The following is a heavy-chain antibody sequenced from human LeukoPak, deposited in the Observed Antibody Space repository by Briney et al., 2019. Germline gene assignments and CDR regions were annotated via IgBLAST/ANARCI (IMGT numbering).Heavy chain of an antibody. V-gene: IGHV4-34*01. CDR3: ARSWVGYCSSTSCYHHYYYYGMDV. D-gene: IGHD2-2*01. J-gene: IGHJ6*02. Sequence: SETLSLTCAVYGGSFSGYYWSWIRQPPGKGLEWIGEINHSGGTNYNPSLKSRVTISVDTSKNQFSLKLSSVTAADTAVYYCARSWVGYCSSTSCYHHYYYYGMDVWGQGTTVTVSS. CDR2: INHSGGT. CDR1: GGSFSGYY.